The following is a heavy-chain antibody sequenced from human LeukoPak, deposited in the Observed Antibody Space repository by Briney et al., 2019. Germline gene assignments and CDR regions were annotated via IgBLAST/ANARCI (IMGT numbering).Heavy chain of an antibody. V-gene: IGHV1-69*13. J-gene: IGHJ4*02. CDR2: VIPIFGTA. CDR1: GGTFSSYA. D-gene: IGHD3-22*01. CDR3: ARDVRYYDSSGYSFDY. Sequence: SVKVSCKASGGTFSSYAISWVRQAPGQGLEWMGGVIPIFGTANYAQKFQGRVTITADESTSTAYMELSSLRSEDTAVYYCARDVRYYDSSGYSFDYWGQGTLVTVSS.